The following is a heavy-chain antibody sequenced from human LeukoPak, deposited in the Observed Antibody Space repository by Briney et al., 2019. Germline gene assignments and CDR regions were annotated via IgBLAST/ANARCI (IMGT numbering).Heavy chain of an antibody. Sequence: SGTLSLTCAVSGGSISSNSWWTWVRQPPGKGLEWIGDIFHSGTTNYNPSLKSRVTISVDTSKNQFSLKLSSVTAADTAVYYCARGTYYDFWSGYPYYYYYMDVWGKGTTVTVSS. CDR3: ARGTYYDFWSGYPYYYYYMDV. V-gene: IGHV4-4*02. J-gene: IGHJ6*03. CDR2: IFHSGTT. CDR1: GGSISSNSW. D-gene: IGHD3-3*01.